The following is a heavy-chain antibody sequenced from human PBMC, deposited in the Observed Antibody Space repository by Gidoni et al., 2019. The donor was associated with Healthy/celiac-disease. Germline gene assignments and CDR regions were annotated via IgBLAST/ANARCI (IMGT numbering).Heavy chain of an antibody. V-gene: IGHV4-59*01. CDR1: GGSISSYY. J-gene: IGHJ6*02. CDR3: ARDRGDGYSYYYYYGMDV. CDR2: IYYSGST. Sequence: QVQLQESGPGLVKPSETLSLTCTVSGGSISSYYWSWIRQPPGKGLEWFGYIYYSGSTNYNPSLKSRVTISVDTSKNQFSLKLSSVTAADTAVYYCARDRGDGYSYYYYYGMDVWGQGTTVTVSS. D-gene: IGHD5-12*01.